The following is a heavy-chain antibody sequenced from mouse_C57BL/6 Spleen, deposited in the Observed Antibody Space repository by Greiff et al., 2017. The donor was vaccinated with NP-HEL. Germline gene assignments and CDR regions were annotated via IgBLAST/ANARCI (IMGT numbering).Heavy chain of an antibody. Sequence: EVHLVESGGGLVKPGGSLKLSCAASGFTFSSYAMSWVRQTPEKRLEWVATISDGGSYTYYPDNVKGRFTISRDNAKNILYLQMSHLKSEDTAMYYCARDGGYYYGSSYSAMDYWGQGTSVTVSS. D-gene: IGHD1-1*01. V-gene: IGHV5-4*01. CDR2: ISDGGSYT. CDR3: ARDGGYYYGSSYSAMDY. J-gene: IGHJ4*01. CDR1: GFTFSSYA.